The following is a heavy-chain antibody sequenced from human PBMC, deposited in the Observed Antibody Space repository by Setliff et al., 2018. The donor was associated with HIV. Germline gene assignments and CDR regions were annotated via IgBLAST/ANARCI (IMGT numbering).Heavy chain of an antibody. CDR2: INGGST. CDR3: AKDTYSTGWYTTDFYYYGMEV. J-gene: IGHJ6*02. D-gene: IGHD6-19*01. CDR1: GFTFSSYW. V-gene: IGHV3-74*03. Sequence: GGSLRLSCAASGFTFSSYWMHWVRQVPGKGLVWVSRINGGSTAYADSVKGRFTISRDNAKNSLHLQMNSLRAEDTALYYCAKDTYSTGWYTTDFYYYGMEVWGQGTTVTVSS.